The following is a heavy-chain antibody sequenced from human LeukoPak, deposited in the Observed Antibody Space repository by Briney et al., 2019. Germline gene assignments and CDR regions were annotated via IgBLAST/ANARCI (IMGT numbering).Heavy chain of an antibody. CDR1: GGTFSSYA. CDR3: ARDETGTYNWFDP. J-gene: IGHJ5*02. D-gene: IGHD1-1*01. CDR2: IIPIFGTA. V-gene: IGHV1-69*13. Sequence: SVKVSCKASGGTFSSYAISWVRQAPGQGLEWMGGIIPIFGTANYAQKFQGRVTITADESASTAYMELSSLRSEDTAVYYCARDETGTYNWFDPWGQGTLVTVSS.